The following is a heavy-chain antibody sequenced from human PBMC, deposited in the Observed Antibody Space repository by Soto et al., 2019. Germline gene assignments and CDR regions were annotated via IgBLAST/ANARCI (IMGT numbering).Heavy chain of an antibody. D-gene: IGHD2-2*01. CDR3: AKLTEYQLPLDV. J-gene: IGHJ6*03. V-gene: IGHV3-23*01. CDR1: GSIFTGYG. Sequence: GGSLRLSCAASGSIFTGYGMHWVRQAPGKGLEWVSAISGSGGSTYYADSVKGRFTISRDNSKNTLYLQMNSLRAEDTAVYYCAKLTEYQLPLDVWGKGTTVTVS. CDR2: ISGSGGST.